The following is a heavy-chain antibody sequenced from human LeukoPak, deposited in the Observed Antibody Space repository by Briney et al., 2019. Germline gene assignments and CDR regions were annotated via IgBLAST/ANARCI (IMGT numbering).Heavy chain of an antibody. J-gene: IGHJ4*02. Sequence: PGGSLRLSCAASGFTFSNYEMNWVRQAPGKGLEWVSYISSSGYTIYYADSVKGRFTISRDNAKSSLYLQMNSLRAEDTAVYYCARDIAPIDYWGQGILVTVSS. V-gene: IGHV3-48*03. CDR1: GFTFSNYE. CDR2: ISSSGYTI. D-gene: IGHD2-15*01. CDR3: ARDIAPIDY.